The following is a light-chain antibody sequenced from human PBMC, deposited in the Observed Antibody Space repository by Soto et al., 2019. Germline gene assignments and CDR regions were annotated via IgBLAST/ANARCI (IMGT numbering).Light chain of an antibody. V-gene: IGKV3-20*01. CDR2: GAS. J-gene: IGKJ1*01. Sequence: EIVLTQSPGTLSLSPGERATLSCRASQSVSSSYSACYQQKPGQAPILLNYGASRRATGIPDIFGGSASRAVFILTISRLQPEYVVVYYCQHYDSSRRTFGQGTKVEIK. CDR3: QHYDSSRRT. CDR1: QSVSSSY.